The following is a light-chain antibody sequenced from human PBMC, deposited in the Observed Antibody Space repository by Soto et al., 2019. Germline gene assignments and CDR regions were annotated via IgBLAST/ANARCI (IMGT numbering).Light chain of an antibody. CDR1: QSVSSSY. Sequence: EIVLTQSPGTLSLSPGERATLSCRASQSVSSSYLAWYQQKPGQAPRLLIYGASSRATGIPDRFSGSGSGTDFTLTISSLEPEDFAVYYCQQYGNSAPSTFGQGTKVEIK. J-gene: IGKJ1*01. CDR2: GAS. V-gene: IGKV3-20*01. CDR3: QQYGNSAPST.